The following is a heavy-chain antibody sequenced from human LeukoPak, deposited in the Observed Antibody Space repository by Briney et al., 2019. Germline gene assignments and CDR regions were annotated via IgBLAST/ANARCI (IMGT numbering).Heavy chain of an antibody. D-gene: IGHD2-8*01. Sequence: SETLSLTCAVYGGSFSDHYWTWIRQPPGKGLEWIGEINHSGITNSNPSLKSRITASVGTSKNEFSLNLNSVTAADTAVYYCARVRNGDLDYWGQGTLVTVSS. CDR2: INHSGIT. CDR1: GGSFSDHY. J-gene: IGHJ4*02. V-gene: IGHV4-34*01. CDR3: ARVRNGDLDY.